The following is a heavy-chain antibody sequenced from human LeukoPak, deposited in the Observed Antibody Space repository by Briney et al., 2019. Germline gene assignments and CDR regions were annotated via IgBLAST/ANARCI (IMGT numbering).Heavy chain of an antibody. CDR3: ASQDTTMVSFDY. CDR1: GDSISTDSYF. J-gene: IGHJ4*02. V-gene: IGHV4-39*01. D-gene: IGHD5-18*01. Sequence: PSETLSLTCTVSGDSISTDSYFWGWIRQPPGQGLQWIGSIFYSGRTYYSPSLQTRLTISVDTSKNQLSLKLSSVTAADTAVYYCASQDTTMVSFDYWGQGTLVTVSS. CDR2: IFYSGRT.